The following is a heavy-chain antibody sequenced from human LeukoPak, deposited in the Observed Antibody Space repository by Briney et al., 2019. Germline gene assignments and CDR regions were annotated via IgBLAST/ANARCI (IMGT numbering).Heavy chain of an antibody. V-gene: IGHV4-34*01. CDR2: INHSGST. J-gene: IGHJ4*02. Sequence: SETLSLTCAVYGGSFSGYYWSWIRQPPGKGLEWIGEINHSGSTNYNPSLKSRVTISVDTSKNQFSLKLSSVTAADTAVYYCARGNYDFWSGYHPFDYWGQGTLVTVSS. CDR1: GGSFSGYY. CDR3: ARGNYDFWSGYHPFDY. D-gene: IGHD3-3*01.